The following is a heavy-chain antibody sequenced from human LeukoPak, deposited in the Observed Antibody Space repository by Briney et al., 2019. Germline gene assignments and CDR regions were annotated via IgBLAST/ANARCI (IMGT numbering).Heavy chain of an antibody. CDR1: GFIFNNYA. J-gene: IGHJ5*02. D-gene: IGHD2-2*02. Sequence: GGSLRLSCAGSGFIFNNYAMHWVRQPPGKGLEWVSGISWNSGSIDYADSVKGRFTISRDNAKNSLYLQMNSLRVEDTAFYYCAKDNRRHYTRGPTPASLPWGRGALVTVSS. CDR2: ISWNSGSI. V-gene: IGHV3-9*01. CDR3: AKDNRRHYTRGPTPASLP.